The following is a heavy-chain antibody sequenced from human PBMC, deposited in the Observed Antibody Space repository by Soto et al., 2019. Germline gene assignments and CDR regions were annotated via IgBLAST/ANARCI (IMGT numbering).Heavy chain of an antibody. D-gene: IGHD1-26*01. CDR1: GYTLTELS. V-gene: IGHV1-24*01. CDR2: FVLEVVKT. Sequence: ASVKVSCKVSGYTLTELSMHWVRQAPGKGLEWKGGFVLEVVKTFSAQMFKGRFPLTEDSFTEPASMELSSLRFEDTALYYCATGVGPDYYYYGMDVWGQGTTVTVSS. CDR3: ATGVGPDYYYYGMDV. J-gene: IGHJ6*02.